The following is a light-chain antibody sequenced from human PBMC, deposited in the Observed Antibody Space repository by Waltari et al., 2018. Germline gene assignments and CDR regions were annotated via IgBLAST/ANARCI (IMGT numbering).Light chain of an antibody. CDR1: QSIGKY. Sequence: DIQVTQSPSSLAASVGDRVIITCRTSQSIGKYLNWYQQKPGKAPKLLIYAASSLHSGVSSRFSGSGSGTDFTHTISSLQPEDFASYYCQQSDTIPHSFGQGTKLQIK. J-gene: IGKJ2*01. V-gene: IGKV1-39*01. CDR2: AAS. CDR3: QQSDTIPHS.